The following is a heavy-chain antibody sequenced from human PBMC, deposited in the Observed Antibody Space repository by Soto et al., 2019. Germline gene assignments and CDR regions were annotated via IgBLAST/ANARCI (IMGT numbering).Heavy chain of an antibody. V-gene: IGHV4-39*01. J-gene: IGHJ4*02. CDR3: ARQTYTVTTY. CDR1: VGSISSSSYY. Sequence: PSETLSVSCTFSVGSISSSSYYWGWIRQPPGKGLEWIGSIYYSGSTYYNPSLKSRVTISVDTSKNQFSLKLSSVTAADTAVYYCARQTYTVTTYWGQGTLVTVSS. CDR2: IYYSGST. D-gene: IGHD4-17*01.